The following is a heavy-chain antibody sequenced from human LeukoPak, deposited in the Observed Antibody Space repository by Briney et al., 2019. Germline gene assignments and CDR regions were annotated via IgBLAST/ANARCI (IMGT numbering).Heavy chain of an antibody. CDR1: GFTFSSYW. CDR2: IKPDGSEK. CDR3: ARERQQLRYFDY. J-gene: IGHJ4*02. Sequence: PGGSLRLSCAASGFTFSSYWMSWVRQAPGKGLEWVANIKPDGSEKYFVDSVTGRFTISRDNAKNSLYLQMNSLRAEDTALYYCARERQQLRYFDYWGQGTLVTVSS. V-gene: IGHV3-7*01. D-gene: IGHD6-13*01.